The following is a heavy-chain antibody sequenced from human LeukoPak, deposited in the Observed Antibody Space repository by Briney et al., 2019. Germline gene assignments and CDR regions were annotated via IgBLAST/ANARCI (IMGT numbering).Heavy chain of an antibody. J-gene: IGHJ4*02. CDR3: ARSYYGSQGNFDY. CDR1: GFTFSSYW. V-gene: IGHV3-7*05. D-gene: IGHD3-10*01. CDR2: IKQDGSEK. Sequence: GGSLRLSCAASGFTFSSYWMSWVRQAPGKGLEWVANIKQDGSEKYYVDSVKGRFTISRDNSKNSLYLQMNSLRAEDTAVYYCARSYYGSQGNFDYWGQGTLVTVSS.